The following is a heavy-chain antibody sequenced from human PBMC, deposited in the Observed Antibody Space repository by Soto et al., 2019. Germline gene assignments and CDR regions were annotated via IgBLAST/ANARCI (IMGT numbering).Heavy chain of an antibody. CDR1: GFTFSSYW. D-gene: IGHD1-26*01. J-gene: IGHJ4*02. V-gene: IGHV3-7*05. CDR3: ARDPWELPLDYFDY. CDR2: IKQDGSEK. Sequence: GGSLRLSCAASGFTFSSYWMSWVRQAPGKGLEWVANIKQDGSEKYYVDSVKGRFTISRDNAKNSLYLQMNSLRAEDTAVYYCARDPWELPLDYFDYWGQGTLVTVSS.